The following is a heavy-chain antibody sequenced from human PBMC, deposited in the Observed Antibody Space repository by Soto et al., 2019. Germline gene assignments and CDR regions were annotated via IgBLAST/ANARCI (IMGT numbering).Heavy chain of an antibody. J-gene: IGHJ6*02. CDR3: ARITMVRGVPPPNYYYYGMDV. V-gene: IGHV4-59*01. Sequence: KASETLSLTCTVSGGSISSYYWSWIRQPPGKGLEWIGYIYYSGSTNYNPSLKSRVTISVDTSKNQFSLKLSSVTAADTAVYYCARITMVRGVPPPNYYYYGMDVWGQGTTVTVSS. D-gene: IGHD3-10*01. CDR1: GGSISSYY. CDR2: IYYSGST.